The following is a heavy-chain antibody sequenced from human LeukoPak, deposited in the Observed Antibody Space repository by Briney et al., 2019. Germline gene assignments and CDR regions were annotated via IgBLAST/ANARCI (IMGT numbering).Heavy chain of an antibody. CDR2: ISGNNDNP. D-gene: IGHD2-2*01. Sequence: APVKVSCKASGYTFSNFGISWVRHAPGQGLEWMGWISGNNDNPNYGQNFQGRFTVTTDSSTSTAYMELRNLRSDDTAVYYCARDGTSTDDYWGQGTLVTVSS. J-gene: IGHJ4*02. CDR1: GYTFSNFG. CDR3: ARDGTSTDDY. V-gene: IGHV1-18*01.